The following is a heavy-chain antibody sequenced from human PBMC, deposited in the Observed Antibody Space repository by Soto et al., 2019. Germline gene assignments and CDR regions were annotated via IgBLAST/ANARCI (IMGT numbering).Heavy chain of an antibody. CDR2: ISSSSSYI. CDR1: GFTFSSYS. Sequence: PGGSLRLSCAASGFTFSSYSMNWVRQAPGKGLEWVSSISSSSSYIYYADSVKGRSTISRDNAKNSLYLQMNSLRAEDTAVYYCATEVVAATYYYYGMDVWGQGTTVTVSS. J-gene: IGHJ6*02. D-gene: IGHD2-15*01. V-gene: IGHV3-21*01. CDR3: ATEVVAATYYYYGMDV.